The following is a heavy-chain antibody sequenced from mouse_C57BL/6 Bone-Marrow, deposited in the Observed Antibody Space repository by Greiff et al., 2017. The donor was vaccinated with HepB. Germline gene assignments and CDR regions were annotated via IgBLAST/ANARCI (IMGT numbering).Heavy chain of an antibody. CDR2: IYPGSGNT. D-gene: IGHD1-1*01. J-gene: IGHJ3*01. CDR3: ASSYDAY. CDR1: GYTFTDYY. V-gene: IGHV1-76*01. Sequence: QVHVKQSGAELVRPGASVKLSCKASGYTFTDYYINWVKQRPGQGLEWIARIYPGSGNTYYNEKFKGKATLTAEKSSSTAYMQLSSLTSEDSAVYFCASSYDAYWGQGTLVTVSA.